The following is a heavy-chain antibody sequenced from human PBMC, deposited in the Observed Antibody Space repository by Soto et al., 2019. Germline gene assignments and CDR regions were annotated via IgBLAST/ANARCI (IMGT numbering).Heavy chain of an antibody. CDR3: VRGGNEDAFDI. Sequence: QVQLQESGPGLVKPSQTLSLTCSVSGGSISSGGYYWSWIRQHPGKGLEWIGYIYYSGSTYYNPSLKIGGAISVDTSKNQCSLRLSSVTAADTAVYYCVRGGNEDAFDIWGQGTMVSVSS. J-gene: IGHJ3*02. D-gene: IGHD3-16*01. CDR1: GGSISSGGYY. CDR2: IYYSGST. V-gene: IGHV4-31*03.